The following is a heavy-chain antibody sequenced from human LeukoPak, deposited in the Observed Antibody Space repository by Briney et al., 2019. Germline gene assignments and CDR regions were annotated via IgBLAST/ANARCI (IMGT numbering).Heavy chain of an antibody. CDR3: AAELYGVYTDCCTFHI. CDR2: IVVGSGAT. Sequence: GTSVKVSCKTSGFTFSTSAVQWVRQARGHHLEWIGWIVVGSGATNYAPGLQGRITVTRDMSTNTANMELSSLESEDSAVYYCAAELYGVYTDCCTFHIWRQGTTVTVSS. J-gene: IGHJ3*02. V-gene: IGHV1-58*01. D-gene: IGHD4-17*01. CDR1: GFTFSTSA.